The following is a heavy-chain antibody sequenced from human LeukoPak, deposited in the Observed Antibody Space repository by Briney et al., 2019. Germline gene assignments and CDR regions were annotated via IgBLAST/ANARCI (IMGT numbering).Heavy chain of an antibody. CDR2: ISSGGSTI. J-gene: IGHJ3*02. V-gene: IGHV3-48*03. D-gene: IGHD2-2*01. CDR3: ARGAYCSSSICYYFNAFDM. Sequence: GGSLRLSCTASGFTFSSHEMNWVRQAPGKGLEWLSYISSGGSTIYYPDSMKGRFTISRDNAKNSLFLQMNSLRAEDTAVYYCARGAYCSSSICYYFNAFDMWGQGTTVTVSS. CDR1: GFTFSSHE.